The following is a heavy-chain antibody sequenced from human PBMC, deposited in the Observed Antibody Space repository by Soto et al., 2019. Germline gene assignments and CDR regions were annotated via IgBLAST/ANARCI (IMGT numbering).Heavy chain of an antibody. CDR3: ARGGEPLGYYGLDV. CDR2: MYYTGVT. J-gene: IGHJ6*02. Sequence: QVQLQESGPVLLKASETLSLTCSVSGGSVRSGNHFWYCLRQPPGMGLEWLGFMYYTGVTNYNSSHKSRVSMSVDSSKDQFSLNLTALTAADTAVYYCARGGEPLGYYGLDVWGQGTTVTVSS. V-gene: IGHV4-61*01. CDR1: GGSVRSGNHF.